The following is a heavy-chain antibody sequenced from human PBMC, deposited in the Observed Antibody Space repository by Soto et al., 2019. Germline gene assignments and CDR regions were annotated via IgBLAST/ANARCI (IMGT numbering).Heavy chain of an antibody. J-gene: IGHJ4*02. CDR3: ATKRGALSSHDY. CDR1: GYTLTSYG. V-gene: IGHV1-18*04. Sequence: ASVKVSCKSSGYTLTSYGITVLRQAAVKDLGWMGSIRPNNGNTKNAQKFQGRVTMSTDTSTSTAYRELRSLRSDNTAMYYCATKRGALSSHDYWGQGTLVTVSS. CDR2: IRPNNGNT. D-gene: IGHD3-10*01.